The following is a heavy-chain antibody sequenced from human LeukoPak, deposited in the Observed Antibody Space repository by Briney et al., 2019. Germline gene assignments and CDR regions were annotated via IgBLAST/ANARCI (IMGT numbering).Heavy chain of an antibody. J-gene: IGHJ4*02. D-gene: IGHD3-10*01. Sequence: SETLSLTCTVSGGSISSYYWSWIRQPPGKGLEWIGYIYYSGSTNYNPSLKSRVTISVDTSKNQFSLKLSSVTAADTAVYYCANKYGSGSYDSLSLYYWGQGTLVTVSS. V-gene: IGHV4-59*01. CDR2: IYYSGST. CDR3: ANKYGSGSYDSLSLYY. CDR1: GGSISSYY.